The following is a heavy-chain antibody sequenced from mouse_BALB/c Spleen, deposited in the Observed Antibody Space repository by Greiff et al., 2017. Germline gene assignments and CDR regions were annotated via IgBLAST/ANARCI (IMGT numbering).Heavy chain of an antibody. V-gene: IGHV5-6-3*01. Sequence: EVHLVESGGGLVQPGGSLKLSCAASGFTFSSYGMSWVRQTPDKRLELVATINSNGGSTYYPDSVKGRFTISRDNAKNTLYLQMSSLKSEDTAMYYCARDRAGTIDYWGQGTTLTVSS. D-gene: IGHD3-1*01. J-gene: IGHJ2*01. CDR1: GFTFSSYG. CDR3: ARDRAGTIDY. CDR2: INSNGGST.